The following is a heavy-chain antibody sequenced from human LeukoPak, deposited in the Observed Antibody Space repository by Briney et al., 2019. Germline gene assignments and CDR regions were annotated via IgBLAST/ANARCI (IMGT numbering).Heavy chain of an antibody. J-gene: IGHJ4*02. D-gene: IGHD3-22*01. CDR1: GFTFRDYD. CDR3: AREDYYFDSSGTHYFDY. Sequence: GGSLRLSCAASGFTFRDYDMTWIRQAPGKGLEWVSYISSSDRTIYNAESVKGRFTISRDDSKNTLFLQMNSLRAEDTAVYYCAREDYYFDSSGTHYFDYWGQGTLVTVSS. CDR2: ISSSDRTI. V-gene: IGHV3-11*04.